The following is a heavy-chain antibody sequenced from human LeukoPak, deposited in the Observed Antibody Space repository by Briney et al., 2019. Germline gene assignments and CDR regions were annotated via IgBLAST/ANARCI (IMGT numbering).Heavy chain of an antibody. CDR2: INHSGST. V-gene: IGHV4-34*01. J-gene: IGHJ4*02. Sequence: SETLSLTCAVYGGSFRGSYWSWIRHPPGKGLEWIGEINHSGSTNYNPSLKSRVTISVDTSKNQFSLMLSSVTAADTAVYYCARRRDLRVRGPHTSNDYWGQGTLVTVSS. D-gene: IGHD3-10*01. CDR1: GGSFRGSY. CDR3: ARRRDLRVRGPHTSNDY.